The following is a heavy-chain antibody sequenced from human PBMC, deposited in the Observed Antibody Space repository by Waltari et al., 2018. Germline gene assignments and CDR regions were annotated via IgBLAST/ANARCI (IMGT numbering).Heavy chain of an antibody. CDR2: ISGSGGST. D-gene: IGHD1-7*01. CDR1: GFTFSSYA. CDR3: AKDRTGTMDYFDY. Sequence: EVQLLESGGGLVQPGGSLRLSCAASGFTFSSYAMRWVRQAPGKGLEWVSAISGSGGSTYYADSVKGRFTISRDNSKNTLYLQMNSLRAEDTAVYYCAKDRTGTMDYFDYWGQGTLVTVSS. J-gene: IGHJ4*02. V-gene: IGHV3-23*01.